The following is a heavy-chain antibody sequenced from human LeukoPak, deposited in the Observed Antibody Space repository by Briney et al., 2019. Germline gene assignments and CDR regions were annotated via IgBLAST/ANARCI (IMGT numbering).Heavy chain of an antibody. CDR3: ARDCSGGSCYGAFDI. J-gene: IGHJ3*02. D-gene: IGHD2-15*01. CDR1: GASIRSGDYY. Sequence: SQTLSLTCTVSGASIRSGDYYWSWIRQPPGKGLEWTGYIYDSGSTYYNPSLKSRITISVDTSENRFSLKLSSVTATDTAVYYCARDCSGGSCYGAFDIWGQGTMVTVSS. CDR2: IYDSGST. V-gene: IGHV4-30-4*01.